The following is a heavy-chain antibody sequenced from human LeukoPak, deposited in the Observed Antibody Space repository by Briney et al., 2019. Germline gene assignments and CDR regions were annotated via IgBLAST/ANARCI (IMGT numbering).Heavy chain of an antibody. CDR1: GFTFSTYW. CDR2: INPDGSAT. Sequence: PGGSLRLSCGASGFTFSTYWMHWVRQAPGKGLVWVSRINPDGSATGYADSVRGRFTISRDNAKNTVYLQMSSLRAEDTAVYYCTKDFDAATGYWGQGTLVTVSP. D-gene: IGHD3-9*01. CDR3: TKDFDAATGY. V-gene: IGHV3-74*01. J-gene: IGHJ4*02.